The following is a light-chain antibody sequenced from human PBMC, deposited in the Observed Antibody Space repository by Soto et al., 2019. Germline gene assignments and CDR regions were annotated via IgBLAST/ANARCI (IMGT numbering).Light chain of an antibody. V-gene: IGLV2-14*01. J-gene: IGLJ1*01. CDR1: SSDVGGYNY. CDR3: SSYTSINTYV. Sequence: QSVLTQPASVSGSPGQSITISCTGTSSDVGGYNYVSWYQQHSGKAPKLMIYEVSNRPSGVSNRFSGSKSGNTASLTISGLQAEDEADYYCSSYTSINTYVFGTGTKVTVL. CDR2: EVS.